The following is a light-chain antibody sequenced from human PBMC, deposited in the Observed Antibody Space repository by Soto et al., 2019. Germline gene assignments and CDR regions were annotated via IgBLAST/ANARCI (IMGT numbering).Light chain of an antibody. CDR2: EVS. V-gene: IGLV2-8*01. CDR3: SSYAGSNNWV. J-gene: IGLJ3*02. Sequence: QSALTQPPSASGSRGQSVTISCTGTSRDVGGYNYVSWYQQHPDKAPKLMIFEVSKWPSGVPDRFSGSKSGNTASLTVSGLQVEDEADYYCSSYAGSNNWVFGGGTKVTVL. CDR1: SRDVGGYNY.